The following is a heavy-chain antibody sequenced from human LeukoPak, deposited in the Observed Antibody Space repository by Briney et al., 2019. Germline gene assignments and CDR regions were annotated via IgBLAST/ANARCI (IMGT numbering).Heavy chain of an antibody. CDR2: ISGSGGST. V-gene: IGHV3-23*01. J-gene: IGHJ3*02. Sequence: GGSLRLSCAASGFTFSSYAMSWVRQAPGKGLEWVSAISGSGGSTYYADSVKDRFTISRDNSKNTLYLQMNSLRAEDTAVYYCAKDRQGHDAFDIWGQGTMVTVSS. CDR3: AKDRQGHDAFDI. CDR1: GFTFSSYA.